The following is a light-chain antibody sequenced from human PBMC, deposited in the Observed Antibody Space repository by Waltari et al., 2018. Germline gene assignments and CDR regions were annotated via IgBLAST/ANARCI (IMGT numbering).Light chain of an antibody. V-gene: IGLV3-19*01. J-gene: IGLJ1*01. Sequence: QKPRQAPEVVIYSDNNRPSGIPDRFSGSSSGDTASLTITGAQAEDEADYYCHSRDSSSTHVGIFGTGTQVSVL. CDR3: HSRDSSSTHVGI. CDR2: SDN.